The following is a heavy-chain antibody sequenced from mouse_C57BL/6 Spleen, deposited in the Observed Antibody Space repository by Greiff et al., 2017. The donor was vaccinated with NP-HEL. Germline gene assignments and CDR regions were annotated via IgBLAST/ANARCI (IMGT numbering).Heavy chain of an antibody. V-gene: IGHV3-6*01. CDR2: ISYDGSN. CDR3: AAYDYAMDY. J-gene: IGHJ4*01. Sequence: ESGPGLVKPSQSLSLTCSVTGYSITSGYYWNWIRQFPGNKLEWMGYISYDGSNNYNPSLKNRISITRDTSKNQFFLKLNSVTTEDTATYDCAAYDYAMDYWGQGTSVTVSS. D-gene: IGHD1-1*01. CDR1: GYSITSGYY.